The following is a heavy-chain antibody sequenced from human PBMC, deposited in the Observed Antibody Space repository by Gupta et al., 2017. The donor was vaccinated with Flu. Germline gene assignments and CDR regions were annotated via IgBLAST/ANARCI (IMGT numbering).Heavy chain of an antibody. Sequence: QLQLVQSGAEVKTPGASVKVSCKASGYTFTTYYIHLLRQSPGQRLEWMGMINPSVGTNDAQKFRDRFIMTTATSASTVYMDLSSLRSEDTAVYYCVREYRVGLFDYWGQGTLVTVS. D-gene: IGHD3-16*02. CDR1: GYTFTTYY. CDR2: INPSVGT. V-gene: IGHV1-46*01. J-gene: IGHJ4*02. CDR3: VREYRVGLFDY.